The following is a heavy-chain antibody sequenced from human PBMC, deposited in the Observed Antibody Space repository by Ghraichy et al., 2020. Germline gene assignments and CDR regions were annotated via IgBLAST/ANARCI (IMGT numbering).Heavy chain of an antibody. CDR2: KSYDGSNT. J-gene: IGHJ3*02. CDR3: AKGYYDKSAYYDTDFFDS. V-gene: IGHV3-30*18. CDR1: GFSFSSYG. D-gene: IGHD3-22*01. Sequence: LTCAASGFSFSSYGIYWVRQAPGKGLEWVAVKSYDGSNTYYADSVKGRFTVSRDNSKNTLYLQMNDLRAEDTGLYYCAKGYYDKSAYYDTDFFDSWGQGKMVSVSS.